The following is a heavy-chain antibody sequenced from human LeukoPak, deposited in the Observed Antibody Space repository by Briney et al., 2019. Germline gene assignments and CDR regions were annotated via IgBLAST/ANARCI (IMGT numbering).Heavy chain of an antibody. CDR1: GFTFSSYG. CDR3: AGGGFGEAYYYYYYMDV. J-gene: IGHJ6*03. V-gene: IGHV3-30*02. CDR2: IRHDGSKK. Sequence: GGSLRLSCGASGFTFSSYGMHWVRQGPGKGPEWVAFIRHDGSKKYHADSVKGRFTISRDNSKNTLFLQMNSLRAEDTAVYYCAGGGFGEAYYYYYYMDVWGKGTTVTVSS. D-gene: IGHD3-10*01.